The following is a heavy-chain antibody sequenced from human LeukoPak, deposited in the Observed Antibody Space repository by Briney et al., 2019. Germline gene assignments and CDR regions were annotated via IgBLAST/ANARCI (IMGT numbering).Heavy chain of an antibody. CDR3: AGGYSYGYAFDI. CDR2: IYYSGST. V-gene: IGHV4-31*03. Sequence: SETLSLTCTVSGGSISSGGYYWSWIRQHPGKGLEWIGYIYYSGSTYYNPSLKSRVTISVDTSKNQFSLKLSSVTAADTAVYYCAGGYSYGYAFDIWGQGTMVTVSS. J-gene: IGHJ3*02. CDR1: GGSISSGGYY. D-gene: IGHD5-18*01.